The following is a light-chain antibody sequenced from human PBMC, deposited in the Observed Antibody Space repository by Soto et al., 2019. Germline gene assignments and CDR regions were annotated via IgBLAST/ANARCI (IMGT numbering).Light chain of an antibody. V-gene: IGKV1-27*01. J-gene: IGKJ4*01. CDR1: QDISNY. Sequence: DIQMTQSPSSLSASVGDRGTITCRASQDISNYLAWYQQKPGKVPKLLIFTASTLQSGVPSRFSGSGSGTDFTLTISSLQPEDVATYYCQKYNSAPLTFGGGTKVEI. CDR2: TAS. CDR3: QKYNSAPLT.